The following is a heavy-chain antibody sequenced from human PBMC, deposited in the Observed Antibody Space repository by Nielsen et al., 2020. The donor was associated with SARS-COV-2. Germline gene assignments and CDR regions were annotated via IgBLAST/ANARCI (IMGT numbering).Heavy chain of an antibody. J-gene: IGHJ5*02. Sequence: GESLKISCAASGFTFSSYGMHWVRQAPGKGLEWVAVIWYDGSNKYYADSVKGRFTISRDNSKNTLYLQMNSLRAEDTAVYYCASHDGSRGFDPWGQGTLVTVSS. CDR1: GFTFSSYG. CDR2: IWYDGSNK. CDR3: ASHDGSRGFDP. D-gene: IGHD6-13*01. V-gene: IGHV3-33*01.